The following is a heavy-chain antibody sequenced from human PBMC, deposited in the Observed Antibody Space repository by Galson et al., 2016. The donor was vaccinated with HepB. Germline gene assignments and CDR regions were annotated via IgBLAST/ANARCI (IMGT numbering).Heavy chain of an antibody. V-gene: IGHV6-1*01. CDR2: TYFRSKWYS. CDR3: VEGFSLRN. J-gene: IGHJ4*02. CDR1: GDSVSRNTAA. Sequence: CAISGDSVSRNTAAWNWIRQSPSRGLEWQGRTYFRSKWYSDYGVAVNGRITISPDTAKNQFSLHLTSVTPDDTGIYYCVEGFSLRNWGQGTLVTVSS.